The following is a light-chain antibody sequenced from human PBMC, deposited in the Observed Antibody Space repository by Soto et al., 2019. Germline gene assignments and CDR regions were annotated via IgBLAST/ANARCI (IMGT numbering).Light chain of an antibody. CDR2: GTS. J-gene: IGKJ5*01. CDR1: ERIYSAY. CDR3: QQYGNSPIT. V-gene: IGKV3-20*01. Sequence: VVFTQSPGTLSLSGCEGATLSGRASERIYSAYLGWYQQKPGQAPRLLIYGTSSRATGIPDRFSGSGSGTDFTLTISRLEPEDFAVYYCQQYGNSPITFGQGTRLEIK.